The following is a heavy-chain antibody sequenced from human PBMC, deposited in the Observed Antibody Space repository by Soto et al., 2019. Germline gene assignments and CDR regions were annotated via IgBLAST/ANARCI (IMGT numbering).Heavy chain of an antibody. CDR1: RFDFSSYE. Sequence: GGSLRLSCVASRFDFSSYEMSWVRQAAGKGLEWVSRVSLTGDRTNYAGSVKGRFTVSRDNFKNALYLEMDSLRPDDTAIYYCARGGGYCTPTSCAIDSWGRGTTVTVYS. CDR3: ARGGGYCTPTSCAIDS. CDR2: VSLTGDRT. J-gene: IGHJ4*02. V-gene: IGHV3-23*01. D-gene: IGHD2-8*01.